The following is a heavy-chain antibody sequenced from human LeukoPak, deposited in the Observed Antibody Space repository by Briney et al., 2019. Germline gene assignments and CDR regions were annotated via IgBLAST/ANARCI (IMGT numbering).Heavy chain of an antibody. Sequence: GGSLRLSCAASGFTFSSYSMNWVRQAPGKGLEWVSAISGSGGSTYYADSVKGRFTISRDNSKNTLYLQMNSLRAEDTAVYYCAKDKAGPFDYWGQGTLVTVSS. CDR3: AKDKAGPFDY. D-gene: IGHD6-13*01. CDR1: GFTFSSYS. V-gene: IGHV3-23*01. CDR2: ISGSGGST. J-gene: IGHJ4*02.